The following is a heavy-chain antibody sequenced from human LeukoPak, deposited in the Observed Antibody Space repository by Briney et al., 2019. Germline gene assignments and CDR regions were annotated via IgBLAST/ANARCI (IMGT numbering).Heavy chain of an antibody. CDR1: GFTVSSNY. CDR2: IYSGGST. V-gene: IGHV3-53*04. CDR3: ARTVDYYDSSGYYSPIPGYFDY. Sequence: GGSLRLSCAASGFTVSSNYMSWVRQAPGKGLEGVSVIYSGGSTYYADSVKGRVTISRHNSQNTLYLQMNSLRAEHTAVYYCARTVDYYDSSGYYSPIPGYFDYWGQGTLVTVSS. J-gene: IGHJ4*02. D-gene: IGHD3-22*01.